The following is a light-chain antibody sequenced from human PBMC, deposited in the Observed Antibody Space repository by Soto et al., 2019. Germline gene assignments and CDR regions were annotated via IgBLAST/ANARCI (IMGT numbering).Light chain of an antibody. CDR1: QSVSSY. CDR2: DAS. V-gene: IGKV3-11*01. Sequence: EIGLTQSPATLSLSPGERATPSCRASQSVSSYLAWYQQKPGQAPRLLIYDASSRATGIPVRFSGSGSETDFTLTITRLEPEDFAVYYCQHYYTSYTTFGQGTKVDIK. CDR3: QHYYTSYTT. J-gene: IGKJ1*01.